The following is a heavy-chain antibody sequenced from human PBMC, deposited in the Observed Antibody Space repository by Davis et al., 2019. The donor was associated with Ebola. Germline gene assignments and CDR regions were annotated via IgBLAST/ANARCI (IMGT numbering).Heavy chain of an antibody. Sequence: GESLKISCTASGFTFGDYAMSWVRQAPGKGLEWVGFIRSKAYGGTTEYAASVKGRFTISRDDSKSIAYLQMNSLKTEDTAVYYCTRTRITIFGVVSHFDYWGQGTLVTVSS. J-gene: IGHJ4*02. CDR2: IRSKAYGGTT. V-gene: IGHV3-49*04. D-gene: IGHD3-3*01. CDR1: GFTFGDYA. CDR3: TRTRITIFGVVSHFDY.